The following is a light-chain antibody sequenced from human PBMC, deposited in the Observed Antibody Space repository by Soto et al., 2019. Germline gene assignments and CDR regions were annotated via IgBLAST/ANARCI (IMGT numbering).Light chain of an antibody. J-gene: IGLJ2*01. Sequence: QSALTQPASVSGSPGQSITISCTGTSSDVGGYNYVSWYQQHPGKAPKLMIYDVSNRPSGVSNRFSGSKSGNTASLTISGLQARDEADYHCSSYTDSSTLVVFGGGTKLTVL. CDR2: DVS. V-gene: IGLV2-14*01. CDR1: SSDVGGYNY. CDR3: SSYTDSSTLVV.